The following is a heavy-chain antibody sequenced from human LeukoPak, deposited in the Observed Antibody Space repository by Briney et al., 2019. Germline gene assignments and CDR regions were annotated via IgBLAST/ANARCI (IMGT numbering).Heavy chain of an antibody. CDR3: ARLSGRRDGYNKGWFDP. J-gene: IGHJ5*02. CDR2: ISGSGGTT. Sequence: GGSLRLSCAASGFTFSSYAMSWVRQAPGKGLEWVSAISGSGGTTYYADSMKGRFTISRDNSKNTLYLQMNSLRAEDTAVYYCARLSGRRDGYNKGWFDPWGQETLVTVSS. D-gene: IGHD5-24*01. CDR1: GFTFSSYA. V-gene: IGHV3-23*01.